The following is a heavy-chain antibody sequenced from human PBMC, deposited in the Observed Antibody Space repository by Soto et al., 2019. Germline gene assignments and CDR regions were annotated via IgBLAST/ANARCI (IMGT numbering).Heavy chain of an antibody. D-gene: IGHD6-19*01. CDR2: TYYRSRWYN. Sequence: PPQTLSLTCAISGDSVSSNNAAWNLVRQSPSRGLEWLGRTYYRSRWYNDYAGSVKSRITINPDTSKNQFSLHLNSVTPDDTAIYYCARIAPGGSGGGGDYWGQGTLVTVSS. CDR3: ARIAPGGSGGGGDY. J-gene: IGHJ4*02. V-gene: IGHV6-1*01. CDR1: GDSVSSNNAA.